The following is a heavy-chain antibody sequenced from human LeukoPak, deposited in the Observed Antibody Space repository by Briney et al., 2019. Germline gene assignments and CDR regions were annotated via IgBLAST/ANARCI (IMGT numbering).Heavy chain of an antibody. CDR3: ARVIRAAPGKGYFDY. J-gene: IGHJ4*02. CDR1: GFTFSSYA. CDR2: ISYDGSNK. D-gene: IGHD6-13*01. V-gene: IGHV3-30*04. Sequence: GGSLRLSCAAFGFTFSSYAMHWVRQAPGKGLEWVAVISYDGSNKYYADSVKGRFTISRDSSKNTLYLQMNSLRAEDTAIYYCARVIRAAPGKGYFDYWGQGTLVTVSS.